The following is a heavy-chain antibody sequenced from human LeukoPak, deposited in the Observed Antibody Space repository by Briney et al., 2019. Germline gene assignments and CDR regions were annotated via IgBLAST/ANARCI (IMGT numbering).Heavy chain of an antibody. V-gene: IGHV3-9*01. CDR2: INWNSGRM. CDR3: AKDGQMRAVSVVTYMDV. Sequence: GGSLRLFCAAAGFTFDDYAMHWVRQAPGKGLEWVSTINWNSGRMEYADSVKGRFTISRDNAKNSLYLQMNSLRDEDTALYYCAKDGQMRAVSVVTYMDVWGKGTTVTVSS. D-gene: IGHD6-19*01. J-gene: IGHJ6*03. CDR1: GFTFDDYA.